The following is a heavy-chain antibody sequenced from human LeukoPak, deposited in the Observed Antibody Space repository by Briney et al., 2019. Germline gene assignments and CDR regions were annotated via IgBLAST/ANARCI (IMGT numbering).Heavy chain of an antibody. CDR1: GGSFSGYY. J-gene: IGHJ3*02. D-gene: IGHD3-22*01. V-gene: IGHV4-34*01. CDR3: ASPPVYYYDSSGYGRRGDAFDI. Sequence: SETLSLTCSVYGGSFSGYYWSWIRQPPGKGLEWIGEINHSGSTNYNPSLKSRVTISGDTSKNQFSLKLRSVTAADTAVYYCASPPVYYYDSSGYGRRGDAFDIWGQGTMVTVSS. CDR2: INHSGST.